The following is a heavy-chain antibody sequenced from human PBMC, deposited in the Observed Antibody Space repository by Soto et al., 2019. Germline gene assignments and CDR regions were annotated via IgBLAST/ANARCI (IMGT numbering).Heavy chain of an antibody. CDR2: ISYDGSNK. Sequence: GGSLRLSCAASGFTFSSYAMHWFRQAPGKGLEWVAVISYDGSNKYYADSVKGRFTISRDNSKNTLYLQMNSLRAEDTAVYYCARDRSYYDSSGYFPSSFDYWGQGTLVTV. CDR1: GFTFSSYA. J-gene: IGHJ4*02. D-gene: IGHD3-22*01. V-gene: IGHV3-30-3*01. CDR3: ARDRSYYDSSGYFPSSFDY.